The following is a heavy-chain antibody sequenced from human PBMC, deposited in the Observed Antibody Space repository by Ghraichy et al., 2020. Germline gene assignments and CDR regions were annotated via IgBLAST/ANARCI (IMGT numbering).Heavy chain of an antibody. CDR3: ARDVGFDNSSGGLDV. Sequence: GGSLRLSCAASGFTFSSYAMNWVRQAPGKGLEWVSSISTRSTYKNYAASVKGRFTVSRDNAKNSLFLQMDSLRADDTAVYYCARDVGFDNSSGGLDVWDHGTRVIV. CDR1: GFTFSSYA. CDR2: ISTRSTYK. D-gene: IGHD4-23*01. J-gene: IGHJ6*02. V-gene: IGHV3-21*01.